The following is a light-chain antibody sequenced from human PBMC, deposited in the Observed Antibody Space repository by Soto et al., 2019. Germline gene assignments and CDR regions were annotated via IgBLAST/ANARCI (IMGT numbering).Light chain of an antibody. V-gene: IGLV2-14*01. Sequence: QSALTQPASVSGSPGQSITISCTGTSSDVGGYNYVSWYQQHPGKAPKLMIYEVSNRPSGVSNRFSGSKYGNTAALTISGLQAEDEADYYCSSYTSSSTLVVFGGGTKRTVL. CDR2: EVS. CDR3: SSYTSSSTLVV. CDR1: SSDVGGYNY. J-gene: IGLJ2*01.